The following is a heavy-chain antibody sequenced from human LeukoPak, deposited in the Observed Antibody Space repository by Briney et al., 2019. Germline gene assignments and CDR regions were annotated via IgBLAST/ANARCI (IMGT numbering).Heavy chain of an antibody. CDR2: IWYDENNK. D-gene: IGHD6-13*01. J-gene: IGHJ5*02. CDR1: GFTFSSCG. V-gene: IGHV3-33*01. Sequence: GGSLRLSCAASGFTFSSCGIHWVRQAPGKGLEWVALIWYDENNKSYADSVKGRFTISRDNSKNTVSLQMNSLRAEDTALYYCARGSGRSIAPNWFDPWGQGTLVTVSS. CDR3: ARGSGRSIAPNWFDP.